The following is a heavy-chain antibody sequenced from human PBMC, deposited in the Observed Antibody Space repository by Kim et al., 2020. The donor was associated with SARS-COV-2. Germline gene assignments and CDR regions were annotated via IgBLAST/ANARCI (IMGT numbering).Heavy chain of an antibody. CDR2: IFPLLGTT. CDR3: ATLGPRDQDIVALPSSMFADSYFSYMDV. D-gene: IGHD2-2*01. Sequence: SVKVSCKTSGGTFSRDAISWVRQAPGQGLEWMGGIFPLLGTTNYAQEFEDRVTITADESTTTAYMELSSLRSEDTAVYYCATLGPRDQDIVALPSSMFADSYFSYMDVWGKVTTVTVSS. J-gene: IGHJ6*03. V-gene: IGHV1-69*13. CDR1: GGTFSRDA.